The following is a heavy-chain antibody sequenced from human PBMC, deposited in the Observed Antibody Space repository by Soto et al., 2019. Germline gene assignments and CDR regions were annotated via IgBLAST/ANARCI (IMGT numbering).Heavy chain of an antibody. D-gene: IGHD3-22*01. CDR1: GGSISSSSYY. CDR3: ERLVGSSGYYDY. V-gene: IGHV4-39*01. CDR2: IYYSGST. J-gene: IGHJ4*02. Sequence: SETLSLTCTVSGGSISSSSYYWGWIRQPPGKGLEWIGSIYYSGSTYYNPSLKSRVTISVDTSKNQFSLKLSSVTAADTAVYYCERLVGSSGYYDYWGQGTLVTVSS.